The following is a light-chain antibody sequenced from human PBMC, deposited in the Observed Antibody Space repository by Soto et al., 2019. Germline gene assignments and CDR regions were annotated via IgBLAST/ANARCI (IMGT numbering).Light chain of an antibody. CDR3: QQSYSTPRT. Sequence: DIQMTQSPSSLSASVGDRVTITCRASQSISSYLNWYQQKPGKAPKLQIYAAPSLQSGVPSRFSGSGSGTDFTLTISSRQPEDFATYYCQQSYSTPRTFGQWTKREIK. J-gene: IGKJ2*01. CDR2: AAP. CDR1: QSISSY. V-gene: IGKV1-39*01.